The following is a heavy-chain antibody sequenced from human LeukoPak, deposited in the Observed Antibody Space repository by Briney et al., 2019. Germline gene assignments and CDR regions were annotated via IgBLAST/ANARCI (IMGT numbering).Heavy chain of an antibody. CDR3: SRVEANIVTTTEGYFDY. J-gene: IGHJ4*02. CDR1: VYTFTGYY. CDR2: INPNSGGT. V-gene: IGHV1-2*02. Sequence: ASVKVSRKASVYTFTGYYMHWVRQAPRQGRKWMGWINPNSGGTSSSHKPQGRVTMTRDTSISTAYIDLSRLRSDDTALCYCSRVEANIVTTTEGYFDYWGQGTLVTASS. D-gene: IGHD5-12*01.